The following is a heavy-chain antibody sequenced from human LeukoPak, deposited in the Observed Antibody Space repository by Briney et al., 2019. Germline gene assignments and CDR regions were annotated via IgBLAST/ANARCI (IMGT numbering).Heavy chain of an antibody. J-gene: IGHJ3*02. D-gene: IGHD1-26*01. Sequence: ASVKVSCKASGYTFTSYDINWVRQATGQGLEWMGWMNPNSGNTGYAQKFQGRVTITRNTSINTAYMELSSLGSEDTAVYYCASGPLPYDAFDIWGQGTMVTVSS. CDR3: ASGPLPYDAFDI. V-gene: IGHV1-8*03. CDR2: MNPNSGNT. CDR1: GYTFTSYD.